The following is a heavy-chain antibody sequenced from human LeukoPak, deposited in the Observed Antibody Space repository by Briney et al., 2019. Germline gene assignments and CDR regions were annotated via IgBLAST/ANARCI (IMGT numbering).Heavy chain of an antibody. CDR2: INAGNGNT. Sequence: GASVKVSCKASGYTFTSYAMHWVRQAPGQRLEWMGWINAGNGNTKYSQKFQGRVTITRDTSASTAYMELSSLRSEDTAVYYCAIDSSGWQTRFLFYYYYGMDVWGQGTTVTVSS. J-gene: IGHJ6*02. D-gene: IGHD6-19*01. CDR1: GYTFTSYA. CDR3: AIDSSGWQTRFLFYYYYGMDV. V-gene: IGHV1-3*01.